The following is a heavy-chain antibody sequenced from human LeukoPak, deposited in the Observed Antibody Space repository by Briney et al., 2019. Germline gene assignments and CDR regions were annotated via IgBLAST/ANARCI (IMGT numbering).Heavy chain of an antibody. CDR1: GGSISSYY. V-gene: IGHV4-59*01. Sequence: SETLSLTCTISGGSISSYYWSWIRQPPGKGLEWIGYIYYSGSTNYNPSLKSRVTISVDTSKNQFSLKLSSVTAADTAVYYCARGIAAAYNLDYWGQGTLVTVSS. CDR2: IYYSGST. D-gene: IGHD6-13*01. CDR3: ARGIAAAYNLDY. J-gene: IGHJ4*02.